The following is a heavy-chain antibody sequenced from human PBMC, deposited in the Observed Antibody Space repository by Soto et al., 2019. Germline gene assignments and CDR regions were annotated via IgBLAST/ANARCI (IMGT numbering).Heavy chain of an antibody. D-gene: IGHD4-17*01. CDR2: IKSKTNNYAT. V-gene: IGHV3-73*01. CDR1: GFTFSGSD. Sequence: DVQLVESGGGLVQPGGSLKLSCAASGFTFSGSDIHWVRQASGKGLEWVGRIKSKTNNYATAYAASVKGRFTVSRDDSENTGYLQMSSLQTEDTVMYYCICREDCGAHLWFDPWGQGTLVTVSS. CDR3: ICREDCGAHLWFDP. J-gene: IGHJ5*02.